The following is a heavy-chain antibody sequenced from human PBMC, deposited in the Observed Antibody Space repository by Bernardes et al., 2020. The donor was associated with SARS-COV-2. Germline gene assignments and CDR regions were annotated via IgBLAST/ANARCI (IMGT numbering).Heavy chain of an antibody. Sequence: GGSLRLSCAASGFTFSSYDMHWVRQATGKGLEWVSAIGTAGDTYYPGSVKGRFTISRENAKNSLYLQMNSLRAGDTAVYYCAREGGVWSGYYTGWDYYMDVWGKGTTVTVSS. D-gene: IGHD3-3*01. CDR2: IGTAGDT. CDR1: GFTFSSYD. CDR3: AREGGVWSGYYTGWDYYMDV. J-gene: IGHJ6*03. V-gene: IGHV3-13*01.